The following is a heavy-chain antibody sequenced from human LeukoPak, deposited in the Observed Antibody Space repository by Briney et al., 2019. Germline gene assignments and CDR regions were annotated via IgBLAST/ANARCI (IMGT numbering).Heavy chain of an antibody. CDR2: ISYEGSNK. V-gene: IGHV3-30-3*01. CDR1: GFTFSSYA. CDR3: AREVYGGNRGGNWFDP. Sequence: QPGRSLRLSCAASGFTFSSYAMHWVRQAPGKGLEWVAVISYEGSNKYYADSVKGRFTISRDNSKNTLYLQMNSLRAEDTAVYYCAREVYGGNRGGNWFDPWGQGTLVTVSS. J-gene: IGHJ5*02. D-gene: IGHD4-23*01.